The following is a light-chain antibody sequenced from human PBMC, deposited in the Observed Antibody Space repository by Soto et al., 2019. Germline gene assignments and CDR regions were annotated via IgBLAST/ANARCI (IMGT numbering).Light chain of an antibody. Sequence: EIVMTQSPATLSVSPGERATLSCRASQSVSSNLAWYQQKPGQAPRLLIYGASTRATGIPARFSGSGSGTEFTLTISSLQSEDFAVYYCQQYNNWPLTWTFGQATKVDIK. CDR3: QQYNNWPLTWT. J-gene: IGKJ1*01. CDR2: GAS. V-gene: IGKV3-15*01. CDR1: QSVSSN.